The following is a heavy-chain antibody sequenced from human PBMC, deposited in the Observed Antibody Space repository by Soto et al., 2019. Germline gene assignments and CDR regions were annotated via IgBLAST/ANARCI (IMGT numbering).Heavy chain of an antibody. Sequence: QVHLVQSGAEVRKPGSSVKVSCKASGGTFSTYAISWVRQAPGQGLKWMGGIIPMFGTAKYAQRFQGRFTITADGSTSTASMELTSLRSEDTALYFCARTQGAEFQLLYAFDIWGQGTMVTVSS. D-gene: IGHD2-2*01. V-gene: IGHV1-69*01. CDR2: IIPMFGTA. CDR1: GGTFSTYA. J-gene: IGHJ3*02. CDR3: ARTQGAEFQLLYAFDI.